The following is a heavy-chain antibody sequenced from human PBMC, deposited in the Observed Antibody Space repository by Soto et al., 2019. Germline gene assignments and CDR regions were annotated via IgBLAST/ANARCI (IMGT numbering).Heavy chain of an antibody. J-gene: IGHJ4*02. CDR1: GYTFASYA. CDR2: ISAYNGNT. CDR3: ARGGYSYGSWYFDY. Sequence: ASVKVYCKASGYTFASYAISWVRQAPGQGLEWMGWISAYNGNTKYSQKFQGRVTITRDTSASTAYMELSSLRSEDTAVYYCARGGYSYGSWYFDYWGQGTLVTVSS. D-gene: IGHD5-18*01. V-gene: IGHV1-18*01.